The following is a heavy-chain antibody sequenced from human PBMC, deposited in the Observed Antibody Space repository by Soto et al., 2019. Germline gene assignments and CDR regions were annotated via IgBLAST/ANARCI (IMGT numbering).Heavy chain of an antibody. J-gene: IGHJ5*02. V-gene: IGHV4-39*01. Sequence: PSETLSLTCTVSGASISVHSYYWTWIRQPPGKGLEWIGSSYYSGTTFYNPSLKSRLIISVDTSKNQFSLSLTSVTSADTAFYYCARHGSSWGQGTLVTVS. CDR3: ARHGSS. CDR2: SYYSGTT. CDR1: GASISVHSYY.